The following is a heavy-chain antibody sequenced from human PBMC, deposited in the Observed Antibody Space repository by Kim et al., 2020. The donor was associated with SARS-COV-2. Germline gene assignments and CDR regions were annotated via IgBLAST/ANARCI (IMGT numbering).Heavy chain of an antibody. D-gene: IGHD2-15*01. V-gene: IGHV3-33*01. J-gene: IGHJ4*02. CDR1: GFTFSSYG. CDR3: ARSYGGRSGLGDDYLDF. CDR2: IWNDGSNK. Sequence: GGSLRLSCAASGFTFSSYGMHWVRQTPGKGLEWVAVIWNDGSNKYYEDSVKGRFTISRDNSKNTLYLHMNSLRAEDTAVYYCARSYGGRSGLGDDYLDFWGQGTLVTVSS.